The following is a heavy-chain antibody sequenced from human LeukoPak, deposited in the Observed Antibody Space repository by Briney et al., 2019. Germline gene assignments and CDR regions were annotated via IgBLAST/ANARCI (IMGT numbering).Heavy chain of an antibody. Sequence: GASVKVSCKASGYTFTSYDINWVRQATGQGLEWMGWMNPNSGGTNYGQKFQGRVTMTRDTSISTAYMELSSVRSDDTAVYYCARGGLGTTSYWGQGTLVTVSS. V-gene: IGHV1-2*02. CDR3: ARGGLGTTSY. D-gene: IGHD1-26*01. J-gene: IGHJ4*02. CDR2: MNPNSGGT. CDR1: GYTFTSYD.